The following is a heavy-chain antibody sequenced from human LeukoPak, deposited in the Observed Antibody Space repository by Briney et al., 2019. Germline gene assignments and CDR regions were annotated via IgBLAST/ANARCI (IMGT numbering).Heavy chain of an antibody. Sequence: PSETLSLTCAVYGGSFSGYYWSWIRQPPGKGLEWIGYIYYSGSTNYNPSLKSRVTISVDTSKNQFSLKLSSVTAADTAVYYCARHRHYDILTGYYYYYGMDVWGQGTTVTVSS. V-gene: IGHV4-59*08. J-gene: IGHJ6*02. CDR3: ARHRHYDILTGYYYYYGMDV. D-gene: IGHD3-9*01. CDR2: IYYSGST. CDR1: GGSFSGYY.